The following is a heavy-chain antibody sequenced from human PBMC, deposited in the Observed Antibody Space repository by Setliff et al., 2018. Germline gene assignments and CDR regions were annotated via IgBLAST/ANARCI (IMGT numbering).Heavy chain of an antibody. D-gene: IGHD6-13*01. CDR1: GGSINSYY. CDR3: ARDRRYDSSLDYYYYGMDV. V-gene: IGHV4-59*01. Sequence: SETLSLTCIVSGGSINSYYWNWIRQPPGKGLEWIGYIYYSGNSNYDTNYNPSLKSRVTISVDTSKNQFSLKLTSVTAADTAVYYCARDRRYDSSLDYYYYGMDVWGQGTTVTVSS. CDR2: IYYSGNSNYDT. J-gene: IGHJ6*02.